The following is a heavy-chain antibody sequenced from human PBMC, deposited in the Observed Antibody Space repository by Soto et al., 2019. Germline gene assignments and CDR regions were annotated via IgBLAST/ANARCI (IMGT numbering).Heavy chain of an antibody. Sequence: SETLSLTCTVSGGSISSSNYYWGWIRQPPGKGLEWIGSIYYSGRTYYNPSLHSRVTISVDTSKNQFSLKLSSVTAADTAVYYCARLGDSSGYHYFDYWGQGTLVTVSS. D-gene: IGHD3-22*01. CDR2: IYYSGRT. J-gene: IGHJ4*02. CDR1: GGSISSSNYY. V-gene: IGHV4-39*01. CDR3: ARLGDSSGYHYFDY.